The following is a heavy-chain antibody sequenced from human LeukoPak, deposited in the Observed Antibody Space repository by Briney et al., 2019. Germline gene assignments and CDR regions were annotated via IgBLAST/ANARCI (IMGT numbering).Heavy chain of an antibody. Sequence: GGSLRLSCAASGFTFSSYAMHWVRQAPGKGLEWVAVISYDGSNKYYVDSVKGRFTISRDNSKNTLYLQMNSLRAEDTAVYYCAKDLRGGVYYYGLDVWGQXTXXXVSS. CDR1: GFTFSSYA. V-gene: IGHV3-30-3*01. CDR2: ISYDGSNK. CDR3: AKDLRGGVYYYGLDV. J-gene: IGHJ6*02. D-gene: IGHD3-10*01.